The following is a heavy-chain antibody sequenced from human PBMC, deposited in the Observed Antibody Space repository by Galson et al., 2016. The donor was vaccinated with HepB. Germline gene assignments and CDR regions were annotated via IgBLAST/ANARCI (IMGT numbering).Heavy chain of an antibody. CDR1: GGTFSSYA. CDR3: ARDRGSGWLSSQLHS. D-gene: IGHD6-19*01. V-gene: IGHV1-69*06. J-gene: IGHJ4*02. CDR2: IIPIFGPA. Sequence: SVKVSCKASGGTFSSYAISWVRQAPGQGLEWMGAIIPIFGPATYAQNFQDRLTITADTSTSTVYLELRRLRSDDTAVYFCARDRGSGWLSSQLHSWGQGTLVTVSS.